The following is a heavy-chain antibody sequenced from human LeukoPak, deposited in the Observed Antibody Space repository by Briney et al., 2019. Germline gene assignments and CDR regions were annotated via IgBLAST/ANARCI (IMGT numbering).Heavy chain of an antibody. Sequence: SETLSLTCTVSGGSISGYYWSWIRQPAGKGLEWIGRIYTSGSTNYNPSLKSRVTMSVDTSKNQFSLKLSSVTAADTAVYYCARDLGSYYVGYFDYWGQGTLVTVSS. D-gene: IGHD1-26*01. CDR2: IYTSGST. CDR3: ARDLGSYYVGYFDY. CDR1: GGSISGYY. V-gene: IGHV4-4*07. J-gene: IGHJ4*02.